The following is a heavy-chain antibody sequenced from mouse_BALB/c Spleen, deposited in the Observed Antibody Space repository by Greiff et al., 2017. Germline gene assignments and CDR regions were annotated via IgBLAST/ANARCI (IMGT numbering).Heavy chain of an antibody. V-gene: IGHV1-5*01. J-gene: IGHJ3*01. CDR1: GYTFTSYW. D-gene: IGHD2-10*01. CDR2: IYPGNSDT. CDR3: TKGAYYGNLAWFAY. Sequence: VQLQQSGTVLARPGASVKMSCKASGYTFTSYWMHWVKQRPGQGLEWIGAIYPGNSDTSYNQKFKGKAKLTAVTSTSTAYMELSSLTNEDSAVYYCTKGAYYGNLAWFAYWGQGTLVTVSA.